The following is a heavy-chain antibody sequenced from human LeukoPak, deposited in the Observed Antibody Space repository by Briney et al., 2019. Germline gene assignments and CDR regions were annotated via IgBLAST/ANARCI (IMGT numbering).Heavy chain of an antibody. J-gene: IGHJ3*02. Sequence: SVKVSCKASGGTFSSYAISWVRQAPGQGLEWMGRIIPILGIANYAQKFQGRVTITADKSTSTAYMELSSLRSEDTAVYYCARERVVVAATGAFDIWGQGTMVTVSS. D-gene: IGHD2-15*01. CDR3: ARERVVVAATGAFDI. CDR2: IIPILGIA. CDR1: GGTFSSYA. V-gene: IGHV1-69*04.